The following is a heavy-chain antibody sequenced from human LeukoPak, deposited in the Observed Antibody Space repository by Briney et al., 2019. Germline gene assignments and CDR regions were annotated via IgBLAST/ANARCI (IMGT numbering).Heavy chain of an antibody. J-gene: IGHJ3*02. Sequence: SETLSLTCTVSGGSISSGGYYWSWIRQHPGKGLEWIGYIYYSGSTYYNPSLKSRVTISVDTSKNQFSLKLSSVTAVDTAVYYCARGAMITFGGVIVGTHAFDIWGQGTMVTVSS. V-gene: IGHV4-31*03. CDR1: GGSISSGGYY. CDR3: ARGAMITFGGVIVGTHAFDI. CDR2: IYYSGST. D-gene: IGHD3-16*02.